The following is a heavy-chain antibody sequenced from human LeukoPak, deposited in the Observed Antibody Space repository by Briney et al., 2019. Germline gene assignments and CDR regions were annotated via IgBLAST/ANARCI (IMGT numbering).Heavy chain of an antibody. V-gene: IGHV3-74*01. Sequence: GGSLRLSCAASGFTFSSYWMHWVRQAPGKGLVWISRINSDESSTSYADSVKGRFTISRDNAKNTLYLQMNSLRAEDTAVYCCARDAGGYQDAFDIWGQGTMVTVSS. J-gene: IGHJ3*02. D-gene: IGHD5-18*01. CDR1: GFTFSSYW. CDR3: ARDAGGYQDAFDI. CDR2: INSDESST.